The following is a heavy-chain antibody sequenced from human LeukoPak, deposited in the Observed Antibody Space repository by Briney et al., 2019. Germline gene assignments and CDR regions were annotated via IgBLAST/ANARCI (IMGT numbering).Heavy chain of an antibody. CDR3: ARDRSYYYYMDV. CDR1: GGSISSHY. V-gene: IGHV4-59*11. CDR2: IYYSGST. Sequence: SETLSLTCTVSGGSISSHYWSWIRQPPGKGLEWIGYIYYSGSTNYNPSLKSRVTISVDTSKNQFSLKLSSVTAADTAVYYCARDRSYYYYMDVWGKGTTVTVSS. J-gene: IGHJ6*03.